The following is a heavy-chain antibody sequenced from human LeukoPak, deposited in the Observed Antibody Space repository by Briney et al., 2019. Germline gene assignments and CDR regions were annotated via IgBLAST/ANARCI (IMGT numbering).Heavy chain of an antibody. D-gene: IGHD2-15*01. J-gene: IGHJ5*02. CDR3: ARARLGRRWFDP. Sequence: GSLRLSCAASGFTFSSYTMNWIRQPPGKGLEWIGEINHSGSTNYNPSLKSRVTISVDTSKNQFSLKLSSVTAADTAVYYCARARLGRRWFDPWGQGALVTVSS. CDR2: INHSGST. CDR1: GFTFSSYT. V-gene: IGHV4-34*01.